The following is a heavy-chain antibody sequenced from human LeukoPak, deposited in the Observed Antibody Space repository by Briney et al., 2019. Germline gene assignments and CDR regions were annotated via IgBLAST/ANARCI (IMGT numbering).Heavy chain of an antibody. CDR1: GGSMRSYF. CDR3: ARREGSSGRGFDY. V-gene: IGHV4-59*08. CDR2: IYYSGNT. D-gene: IGHD6-19*01. J-gene: IGHJ4*02. Sequence: SETLSLTCTVSGGSMRSYFWSWIRQPPGEGLDWIAYIYYSGNTDYNPSLQSRVTISVDTSKNQFSLNLSSVTASDTAVYYCARREGSSGRGFDYWGQGTLVTVSS.